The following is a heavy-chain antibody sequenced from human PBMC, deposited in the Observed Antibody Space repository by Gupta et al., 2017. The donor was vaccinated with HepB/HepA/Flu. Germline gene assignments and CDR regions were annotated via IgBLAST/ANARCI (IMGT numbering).Heavy chain of an antibody. D-gene: IGHD2-21*01. CDR1: GFTFSFYE. CDR2: ISSSGSTI. V-gene: IGHV3-48*03. Sequence: EVQLVESGGGLVQPGGSLRLSCAASGFTFSFYEMNWVRQAPGKGLEWVAYISSSGSTISYADSVKGRFTISRDNAKNSLYLQMHSLRAEDTAVYYCARIPLDVDCWGQGTLVTVSS. CDR3: ARIPLDVDC. J-gene: IGHJ4*02.